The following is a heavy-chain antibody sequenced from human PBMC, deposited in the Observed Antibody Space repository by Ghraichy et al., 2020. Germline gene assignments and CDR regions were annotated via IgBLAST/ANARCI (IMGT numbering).Heavy chain of an antibody. CDR3: ARIVIPGRLLDADY. D-gene: IGHD2-21*01. J-gene: IGHJ4*02. Sequence: SETLSLTCSVSGAFISSYYLTWIRQPPGKGLEWIGNIYDSGSTHYNPSLMRRVTISIDTSKSQFSLKLRSVTAADTAVYYCARIVIPGRLLDADYWGQGTLFTVSS. CDR2: IYDSGST. CDR1: GAFISSYY. V-gene: IGHV4-59*01.